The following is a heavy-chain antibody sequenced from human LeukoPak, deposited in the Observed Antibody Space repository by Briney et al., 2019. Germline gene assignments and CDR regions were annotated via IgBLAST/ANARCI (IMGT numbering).Heavy chain of an antibody. CDR1: GYTFTGYY. J-gene: IGHJ4*02. Sequence: ASVRVSCKTSGYTFTGYYLHWVRQAPGQGLEWMGRIDPDSGGTHYAQKFQVRVTVTRGTSITTVYMELSGLTSDDTAVHYCARVPGPYTTSRFDYWGQGTLVTVSS. CDR3: ARVPGPYTTSRFDY. CDR2: IDPDSGGT. V-gene: IGHV1-2*02. D-gene: IGHD2-2*02.